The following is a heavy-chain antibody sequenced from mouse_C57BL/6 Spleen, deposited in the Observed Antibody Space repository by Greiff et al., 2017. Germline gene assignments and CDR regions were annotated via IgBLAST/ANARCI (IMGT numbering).Heavy chain of an antibody. CDR1: GYTFTDYE. V-gene: IGHV1-15*01. Sequence: QVQLQQSGAELVRPGASVTLSCKASGYTFTDYEMHWVKQTPVHGLEWIGAIDPETGGTAYNQKFKGKAILTADKSSSTAYMELRSLTSEDAAVYYGTRWLRAMDYWGQGTSVTVSS. D-gene: IGHD1-1*01. CDR3: TRWLRAMDY. CDR2: IDPETGGT. J-gene: IGHJ4*01.